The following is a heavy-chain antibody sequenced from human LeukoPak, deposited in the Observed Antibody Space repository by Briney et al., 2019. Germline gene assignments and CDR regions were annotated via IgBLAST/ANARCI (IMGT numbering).Heavy chain of an antibody. D-gene: IGHD3-22*01. CDR2: IYTSGST. V-gene: IGHV4-4*07. CDR3: ARFYDISGHPSRIDY. CDR1: GGSISSYY. J-gene: IGHJ4*02. Sequence: SETLSLTCTVPGGSISSYYWSWIRQPAGKGLEWIGRIYTSGSTSYDPSLKSRVTISVDTSKNQFSLKLSSVTVADTAVYYCARFYDISGHPSRIDYWGQGTLVTVSS.